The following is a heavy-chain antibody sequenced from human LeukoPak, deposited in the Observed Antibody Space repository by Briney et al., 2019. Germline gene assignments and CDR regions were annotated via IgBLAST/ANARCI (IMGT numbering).Heavy chain of an antibody. Sequence: GGSLRLCCAASGFTFSDYYMTWIRQAPGKGLEWVSHISTTGGTKYYAESVKGRFTISRDNAQNSLSLEMNSLPAEDTALYYRARDWLGSGWDYWGQGSLVTVSS. D-gene: IGHD6-19*01. CDR1: GFTFSDYY. CDR2: ISTTGGTK. V-gene: IGHV3-11*01. J-gene: IGHJ4*02. CDR3: ARDWLGSGWDY.